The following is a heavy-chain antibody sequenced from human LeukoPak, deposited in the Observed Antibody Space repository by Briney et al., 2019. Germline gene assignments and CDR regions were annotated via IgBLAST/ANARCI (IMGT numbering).Heavy chain of an antibody. CDR1: GGSISSYY. J-gene: IGHJ3*02. V-gene: IGHV4-4*07. D-gene: IGHD1/OR15-1a*01. CDR3: ARDRAETGTKEDAFDI. CDR2: IYTSGST. Sequence: SETLSLTCTVSGGSISSYYWSWIRQPAGKGLEWIGRIYTSGSTNYNPSLKSRVTLSVDTSKNQFSLKLSSVTAADTAVYYCARDRAETGTKEDAFDIWGQGTMVTVSS.